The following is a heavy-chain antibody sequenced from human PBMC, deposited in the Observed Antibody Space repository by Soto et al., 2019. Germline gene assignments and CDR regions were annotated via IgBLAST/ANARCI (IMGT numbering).Heavy chain of an antibody. Sequence: EVQLVESGGGLVQPGGSLRLSCAASGFTFSSYSMNWVRQAPGKGLEWVAYISSSTYTIYYADSVKGRFTISRDNAKHSLYLQMNSLRAEDTAVYYCAKEAKNYYGMDVWGQGTSVTVSS. CDR1: GFTFSSYS. CDR3: AKEAKNYYGMDV. J-gene: IGHJ6*02. V-gene: IGHV3-48*01. CDR2: ISSSTYTI.